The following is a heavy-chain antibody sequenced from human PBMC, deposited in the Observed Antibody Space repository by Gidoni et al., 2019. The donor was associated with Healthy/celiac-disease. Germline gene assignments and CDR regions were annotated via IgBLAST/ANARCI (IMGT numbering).Heavy chain of an antibody. CDR1: GYPFTSYY. Sequence: QVQLVQSCAEVKTPGASVQVSCKASGYPFTSYYMHWVRQAPGQGLEWMGIINPSGGSTSYAQKFQGRVTMTRDTSTSTVYMELSSLRSEDTAVEYCARSRGDYVRAFDYWGQGTLVTVSS. CDR3: ARSRGDYVRAFDY. CDR2: INPSGGST. V-gene: IGHV1-46*01. D-gene: IGHD4-17*01. J-gene: IGHJ4*02.